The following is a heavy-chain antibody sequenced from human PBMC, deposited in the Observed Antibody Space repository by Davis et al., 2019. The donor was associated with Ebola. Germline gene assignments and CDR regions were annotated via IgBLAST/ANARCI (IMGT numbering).Heavy chain of an antibody. V-gene: IGHV3-64D*08. D-gene: IGHD6-6*01. J-gene: IGHJ4*02. CDR3: VKGDFVAARPVAY. Sequence: PGGPLRSPCSAPGFTFRSYAMHWVRQAPGKGLEYASGISSNGHSKYYADSVRGRFTISRDNSKNTLNLKMSILRAEDTAVYYCVKGDFVAARPVAYWGQGTVVTVSS. CDR1: GFTFRSYA. CDR2: ISSNGHSK.